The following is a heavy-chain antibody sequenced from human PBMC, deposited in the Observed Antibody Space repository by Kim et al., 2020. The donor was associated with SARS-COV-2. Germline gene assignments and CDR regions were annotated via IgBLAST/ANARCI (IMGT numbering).Heavy chain of an antibody. CDR3: ARGLTARGNYGMDV. J-gene: IGHJ6*02. CDR2: IYYSGST. CDR1: GGSISSGGYY. Sequence: SETLSLTCTVSGGSISSGGYYWSWIRQHPGKGLEWIGYIYYSGSTYYNPSLKSRVTISVDTSKNQFSLKLSSVTAADTAVYYCARGLTARGNYGMDVWGQGTTVTVSS. V-gene: IGHV4-31*03. D-gene: IGHD6-6*01.